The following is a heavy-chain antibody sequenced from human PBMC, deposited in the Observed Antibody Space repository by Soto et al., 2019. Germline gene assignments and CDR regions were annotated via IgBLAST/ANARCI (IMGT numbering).Heavy chain of an antibody. D-gene: IGHD3-22*01. CDR3: ATGANFYYDTSRY. CDR1: GFTFSIYA. CDR2: MSPNGNNQ. J-gene: IGHJ4*02. V-gene: IGHV3-30-3*01. Sequence: PGGSLRLSCAAPGFTFSIYALHWVRQAPGKGLEWVAVMSPNGNNQYYADSVKGRFTISRDTSKSTLYLQMTSLGPDDTAVYYCATGANFYYDTSRYWGRGTLVTVSS.